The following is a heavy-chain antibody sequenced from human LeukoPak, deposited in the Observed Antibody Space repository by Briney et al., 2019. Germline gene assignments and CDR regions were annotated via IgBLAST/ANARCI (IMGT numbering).Heavy chain of an antibody. Sequence: GGSLRLSCAASGFTFSSYGMHWVRQAPGKGLEWVAFIRYDGSNKYYADSVKGRFTISRDNSKNTLYLQMNSLRAEDTAVYYCARDQRGAGLTYYFDYWGQGTLVTVSS. CDR3: ARDQRGAGLTYYFDY. D-gene: IGHD1-26*01. CDR1: GFTFSSYG. CDR2: IRYDGSNK. J-gene: IGHJ4*02. V-gene: IGHV3-30*02.